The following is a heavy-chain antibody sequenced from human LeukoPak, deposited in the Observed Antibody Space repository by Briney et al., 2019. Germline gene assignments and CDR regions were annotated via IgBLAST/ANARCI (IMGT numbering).Heavy chain of an antibody. CDR2: ISDDGSSA. D-gene: IGHD5-24*01. CDR3: AKEGRSLQTY. V-gene: IGHV3-74*01. CDR1: GFTFRSYW. J-gene: IGHJ4*02. Sequence: GGSLRLSCTASGFTFRSYWMHWVRQIPGKGLMWVSRISDDGSSASYADSVKGRFTISRDDAKHTLYLQMNSLRVEDTAVYYCAKEGRSLQTYWGQGTLVTVSS.